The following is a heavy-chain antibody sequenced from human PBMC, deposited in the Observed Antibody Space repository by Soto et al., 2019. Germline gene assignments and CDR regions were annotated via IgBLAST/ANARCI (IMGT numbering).Heavy chain of an antibody. CDR2: IIPIFGTA. D-gene: IGHD3-22*01. J-gene: IGHJ6*02. CDR3: AGIYYYDSSGYYSEGLYYYGMDV. CDR1: GGTFSSYA. V-gene: IGHV1-69*06. Sequence: SVKVSCKASGGTFSSYAISWVRQAPGQGLEWMGGIIPIFGTANYAQKFQGRVTITADKSTSTAYMELSSLRSEDTAVYYCAGIYYYDSSGYYSEGLYYYGMDVWGQGTTVTVSS.